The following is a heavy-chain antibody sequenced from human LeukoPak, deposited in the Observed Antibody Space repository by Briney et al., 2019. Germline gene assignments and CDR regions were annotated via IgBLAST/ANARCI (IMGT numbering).Heavy chain of an antibody. D-gene: IGHD2-8*02. V-gene: IGHV5-51*01. CDR2: IYPGDSDT. Sequence: GESLQFSCKGSGCSFTSYWIGWVRQLPGKGLEWMGIIYPGDSDTRYSPSFQGQVTISADKSISTSYLKWSSLKASDTAMYYCARHGGVDGEGHDDWGQGTLVTVSS. CDR3: ARHGGVDGEGHDD. CDR1: GCSFTSYW. J-gene: IGHJ4*02.